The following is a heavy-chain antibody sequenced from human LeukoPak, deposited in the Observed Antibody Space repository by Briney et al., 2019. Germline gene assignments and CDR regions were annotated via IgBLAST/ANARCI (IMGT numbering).Heavy chain of an antibody. CDR2: VSVSGGST. V-gene: IGHV3-23*01. J-gene: IGHJ3*02. Sequence: PGGSLRLSCAASGFTFSRYALNWARQAPGKGLEWVSTVSVSGGSTYYADSVKGRFTISRDNAKNSLYLQMNSLRAEDVALYYCAKDIEYQLLFAFDIWGQGTMVTVSS. CDR1: GFTFSRYA. CDR3: AKDIEYQLLFAFDI. D-gene: IGHD2-2*01.